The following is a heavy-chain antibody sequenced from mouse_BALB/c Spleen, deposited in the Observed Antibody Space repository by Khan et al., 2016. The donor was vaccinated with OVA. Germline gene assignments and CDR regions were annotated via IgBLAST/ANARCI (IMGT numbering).Heavy chain of an antibody. D-gene: IGHD1-1*01. J-gene: IGHJ3*01. Sequence: VQLQQPGPELMKPGASVKISCKASGYSFTSYYIHWVKQSHGKTLEWIGYIDPCNGGSTYNQKFKVKATLTVDKSSNTAYMHLTSLTSEDSAVYYCARHGSTSWFPYWGQGTLVTVSA. V-gene: IGHV1-31*01. CDR2: IDPCNGGS. CDR3: ARHGSTSWFPY. CDR1: GYSFTSYY.